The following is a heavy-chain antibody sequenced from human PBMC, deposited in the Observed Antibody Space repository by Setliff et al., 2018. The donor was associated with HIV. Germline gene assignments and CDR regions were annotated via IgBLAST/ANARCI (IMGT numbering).Heavy chain of an antibody. V-gene: IGHV2-70*04. CDR3: AHRGSGSYSTFDY. D-gene: IGHD1-26*01. CDR1: GFSLTTSGIR. CDR2: IDWEDDK. Sequence: SGPTLVNPTQTLTLTCTFSGFSLTTSGIRVTWVRQPPGKALEWLARIDWEDDKFYSTSLKTRLTISKDTSKNQVVLTMTNMGPLDTATYYCAHRGSGSYSTFDYWGQGTLVTVSS. J-gene: IGHJ4*02.